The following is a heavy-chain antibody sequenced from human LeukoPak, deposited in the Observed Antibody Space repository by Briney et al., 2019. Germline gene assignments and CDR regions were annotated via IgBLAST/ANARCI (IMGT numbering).Heavy chain of an antibody. J-gene: IGHJ6*03. CDR2: IKESGDT. CDR1: GGSMTTYS. V-gene: IGHV4-34*01. CDR3: ARGQYSRGWHGGRRVYSYYMDV. D-gene: IGHD6-19*01. Sequence: PSETLSLTCAVYGGSMTTYSWSWIRQPPGKGLEWIGQIKESGDTKCSPSLESRVAISVDTSKKQISLRLTSATAADTAVYYCARGQYSRGWHGGRRVYSYYMDVWGKGTTVTVSS.